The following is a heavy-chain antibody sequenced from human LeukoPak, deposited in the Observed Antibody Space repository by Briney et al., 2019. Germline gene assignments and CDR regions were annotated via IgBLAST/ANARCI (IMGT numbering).Heavy chain of an antibody. CDR2: IYCSGST. J-gene: IGHJ4*02. Sequence: SETLSLTCTVSGGSISSYYWSWIQQPPGKGLEWIGYIYCSGSTDYNPSLKSRVSLSVDTSKNQFSLKLSSVTAADTAVYYCAREPRSSWFDYWSQGTLVTVSS. D-gene: IGHD6-13*01. V-gene: IGHV4-59*01. CDR1: GGSISSYY. CDR3: AREPRSSWFDY.